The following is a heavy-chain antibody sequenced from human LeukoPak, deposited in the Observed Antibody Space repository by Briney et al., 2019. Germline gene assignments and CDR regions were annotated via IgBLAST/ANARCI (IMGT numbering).Heavy chain of an antibody. CDR1: GYTFTSYA. V-gene: IGHV7-4-1*02. CDR3: ARESLRRTYCGGDCYSAIDY. D-gene: IGHD2-21*02. J-gene: IGHJ4*02. CDR2: INTNTGNP. Sequence: ASVKASCKASGYTFTSYAMNWVRQAPGQGLEWMGWINTNTGNPAYAQGFTGRFVFSLDTSVSTAYLQISSLKAEDTAVYYCARESLRRTYCGGDCYSAIDYWGQGTLVTVSS.